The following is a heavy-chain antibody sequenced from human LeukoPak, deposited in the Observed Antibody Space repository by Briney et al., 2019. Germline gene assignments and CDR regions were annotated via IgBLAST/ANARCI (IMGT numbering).Heavy chain of an antibody. CDR1: GASISSSAYD. J-gene: IGHJ4*02. V-gene: IGHV4-39*01. CDR3: VRRVLSFSRPSNFDY. Sequence: SETLSLTCTVSGASISSSAYDWGWIRQPPGKGLEWLGNIYYSGTTYYNPSLKSRVTISIDTTKKQFSLRLSSVTAADTAVYYCVRRVLSFSRPSNFDYWGQGTLVTVSS. CDR2: IYYSGTT. D-gene: IGHD2-2*01.